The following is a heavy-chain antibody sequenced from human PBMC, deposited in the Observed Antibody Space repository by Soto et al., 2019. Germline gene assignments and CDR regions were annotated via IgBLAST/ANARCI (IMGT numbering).Heavy chain of an antibody. J-gene: IGHJ4*02. Sequence: GGSLRLSCVASGFTFSDYYMSWVRQAPGKGLEWISYITSSGTERYYAESVKGRFTTSRDNAQNSLFLQINNLRADDTAIYYCARESGGSFGELFLDHWGQGALVTVSS. D-gene: IGHD3-10*01. CDR3: ARESGGSFGELFLDH. CDR2: ITSSGTER. V-gene: IGHV3-11*01. CDR1: GFTFSDYY.